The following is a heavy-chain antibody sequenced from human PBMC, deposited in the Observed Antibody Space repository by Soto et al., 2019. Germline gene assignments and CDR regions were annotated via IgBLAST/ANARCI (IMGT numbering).Heavy chain of an antibody. V-gene: IGHV3-30*03. CDR3: AXGGRQWLVTSDFNY. CDR2: VSHDGRNT. CDR1: GFTFSDYA. J-gene: IGHJ4*02. D-gene: IGHD6-19*01. Sequence: VQLVESGGGVVQPGRSLRLSCAASGFTFSDYAMHWVLQAPGKGLEWVAVVSHDGRNTHYADSVKGRFTISRDSSKXXXXXXXXXXXXXXXXXXXXAXGGRQWLVTSDFNYWGQGALVTVSS.